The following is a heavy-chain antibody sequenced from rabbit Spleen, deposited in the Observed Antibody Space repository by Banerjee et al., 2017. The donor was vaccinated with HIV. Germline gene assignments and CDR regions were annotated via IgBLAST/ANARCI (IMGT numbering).Heavy chain of an antibody. J-gene: IGHJ4*01. V-gene: IGHV1S45*01. CDR1: GFSFSDRDV. CDR3: ARDAGSGDYIDVYFNL. Sequence: QQQLVESGGGLVKPGASLTLTCKASGFSFSDRDVMCWVRQAPGKGLEWIACIYAGSSGSTYYASWAKGRFTISKTSSTTVALRMTSLTAADTATFFCARDAGSGDYIDVYFNLWGQGTLVTVS. D-gene: IGHD8-1*01. CDR2: IYAGSSGST.